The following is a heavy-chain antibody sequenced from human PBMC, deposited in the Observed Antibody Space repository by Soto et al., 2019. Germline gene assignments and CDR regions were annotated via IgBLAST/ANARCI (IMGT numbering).Heavy chain of an antibody. D-gene: IGHD5-12*01. J-gene: IGHJ1*01. Sequence: QVQLVQSGAEVKKPGASVKVSCKASGYTFTSYGISWVRQAPGQGLEWMGWISAYNGNTNYAQKLQGRVTMTTDTPTSTAYMELRSLRPDDTAVYYCARAHLYGLRWRTTRAEYFQHWRQGTLVTVSS. CDR2: ISAYNGNT. V-gene: IGHV1-18*04. CDR3: ARAHLYGLRWRTTRAEYFQH. CDR1: GYTFTSYG.